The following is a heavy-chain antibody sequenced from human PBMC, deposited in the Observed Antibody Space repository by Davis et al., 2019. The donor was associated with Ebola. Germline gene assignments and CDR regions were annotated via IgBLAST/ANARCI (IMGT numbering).Heavy chain of an antibody. CDR1: GYTFTSYD. CDR2: MNPNSGNT. J-gene: IGHJ4*02. V-gene: IGHV1-8*01. Sequence: ASVKVSCKASGYTFTSYDINWARQAPGQGLEWMGWMNPNSGNTGSAQKFQGRVTMTSNTSISTAYMELSSLRSEDTAVYYCARAPTWSEINYYCFDYWGLGTLVTVSS. CDR3: ARAPTWSEINYYCFDY. D-gene: IGHD3-10*01.